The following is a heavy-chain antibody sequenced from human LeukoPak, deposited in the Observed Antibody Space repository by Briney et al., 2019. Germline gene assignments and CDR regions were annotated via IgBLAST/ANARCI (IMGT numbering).Heavy chain of an antibody. J-gene: IGHJ4*02. CDR1: GYTFTSYY. CDR2: INPSGGST. D-gene: IGHD4-23*01. CDR3: ARKTLGNPFDY. V-gene: IGHV1-46*01. Sequence: GASVKVSCKASGYTFTSYYIHWVRQAPGQGLEWLGMINPSGGSTDYAQKFQGRVTMTRDTSTSTVYMELSSLRSEDTAVYYCARKTLGNPFDYWGQGSLVSVSS.